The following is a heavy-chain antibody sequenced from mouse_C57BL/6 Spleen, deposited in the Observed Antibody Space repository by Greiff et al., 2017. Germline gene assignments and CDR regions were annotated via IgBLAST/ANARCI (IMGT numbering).Heavy chain of an antibody. D-gene: IGHD1-1*01. CDR3: ARENYGSSYYFDY. V-gene: IGHV3-6*01. Sequence: EVHLVESGPGLVKPSQSLSLTCSVTGYSITSGYYWNWIRQFPGNKLEWMGYISYDGSNNYNPSLKNRISITRDTSKNQFFLKLNSVTTEDTATYYCARENYGSSYYFDYWGQGTTLPVSS. CDR1: GYSITSGYY. CDR2: ISYDGSN. J-gene: IGHJ2*01.